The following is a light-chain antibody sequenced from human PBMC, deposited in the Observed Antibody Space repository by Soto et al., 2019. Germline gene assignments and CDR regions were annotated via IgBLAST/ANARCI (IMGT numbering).Light chain of an antibody. CDR1: SSDVGGYHY. CDR3: CSYTSSTTPL. J-gene: IGLJ2*01. V-gene: IGLV2-14*01. CDR2: EVS. Sequence: QSALTQPASVSGSPGQSITISCTGSSSDVGGYHYVSWYQQYPGEAPHLGIAEVSNRPSGVSNRFSGSKSGNTASLTISGLQAEDEADYYCCSYTSSTTPLFGGGTKLTVL.